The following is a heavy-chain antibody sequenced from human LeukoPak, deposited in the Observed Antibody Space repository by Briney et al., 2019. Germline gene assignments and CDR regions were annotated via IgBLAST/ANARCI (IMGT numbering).Heavy chain of an antibody. CDR3: AKERVRCSSSSCYPDAFDI. J-gene: IGHJ3*02. D-gene: IGHD2-2*01. CDR1: GFTFGSYA. Sequence: GGSLRLSCAASGFTFGSYAMSWVRQAPGKGLEWVSAISGSGGSTYFADSVKGRFTISRDNSKNTLYLQMNSLRAEDTAVYYCAKERVRCSSSSCYPDAFDIWGQGTMVTVSS. CDR2: ISGSGGST. V-gene: IGHV3-23*01.